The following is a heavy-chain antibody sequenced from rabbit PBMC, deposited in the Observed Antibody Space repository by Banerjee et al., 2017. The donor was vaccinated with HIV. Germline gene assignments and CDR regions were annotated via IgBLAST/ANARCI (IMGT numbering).Heavy chain of an antibody. CDR3: AREEYVGYGYANL. Sequence: SGGDLVKPEGSLTLTCTASGFSFNNKYVMCWVRQAPGKGLEWIACINSNTGNTVYASWAKGRFTISKTSSTTVTLQMTSLTAADTATCFCAREEYVGYGYANLWGQGTLVTVS. V-gene: IGHV1S45*01. CDR1: GFSFNNKYV. CDR2: INSNTGNT. D-gene: IGHD6-1*01. J-gene: IGHJ4*01.